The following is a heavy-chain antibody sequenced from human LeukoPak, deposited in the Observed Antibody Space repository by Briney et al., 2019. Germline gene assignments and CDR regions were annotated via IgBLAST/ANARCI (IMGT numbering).Heavy chain of an antibody. CDR1: GFIFNNYG. CDR3: ARDRAWNYFDY. D-gene: IGHD3-3*01. V-gene: IGHV3-48*01. J-gene: IGHJ4*02. Sequence: GGSLRLSCTASGFIFNNYGMNWVRQAPGKGLEWISYIKGRSDTIHYADSVKGRFTISRDNAKNTLSLQMTSLRAEDTAIYYCARDRAWNYFDYWGQGTLVTVSS. CDR2: IKGRSDTI.